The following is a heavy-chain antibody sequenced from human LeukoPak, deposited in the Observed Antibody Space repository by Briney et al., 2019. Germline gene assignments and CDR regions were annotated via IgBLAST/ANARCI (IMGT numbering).Heavy chain of an antibody. CDR3: AREFFRGYTFDY. D-gene: IGHD2-2*02. CDR2: IKQDGSER. Sequence: PGGSLRLSCAASKFTFTNYWMSWVRLAPGKGLEWVANIKQDGSERYYVDSVKDRFTISRDNTENSLYLQMNSLRAEDTAVYSCAREFFRGYTFDYWGQGTLVTVSS. J-gene: IGHJ4*02. V-gene: IGHV3-7*05. CDR1: KFTFTNYW.